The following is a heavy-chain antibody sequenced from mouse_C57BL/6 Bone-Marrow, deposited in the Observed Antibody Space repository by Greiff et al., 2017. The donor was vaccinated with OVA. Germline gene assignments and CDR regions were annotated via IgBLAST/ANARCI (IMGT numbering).Heavy chain of an antibody. V-gene: IGHV1-19*01. CDR3: AREGYYSNYVDAMDY. Sequence: VQLQQSGPVLVKPGASVKMSCKASGYTFTDYYMNWVKQSHGKSLEWIGVINPYNGGTSYNQKFKGKATLTVDKSSSTAYMELNSLTSEDSAVYYCAREGYYSNYVDAMDYWGQGTSVTVSS. J-gene: IGHJ4*01. CDR2: INPYNGGT. CDR1: GYTFTDYY. D-gene: IGHD2-5*01.